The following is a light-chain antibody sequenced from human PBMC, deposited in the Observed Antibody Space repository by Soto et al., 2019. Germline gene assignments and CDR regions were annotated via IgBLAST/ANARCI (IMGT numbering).Light chain of an antibody. J-gene: IGKJ3*01. CDR2: DAS. CDR1: QSISSW. Sequence: DIEMTLSPSTLSASVGDRVTITCRASQSISSWLAWYQQKPGKAPKLLTYDASSVVSGVSSKFSGSGSGTEFTLTISSLQPDDFATYRCQQYNSWLRLFAFGPGTKVDIK. V-gene: IGKV1-5*01. CDR3: QQYNSWLRLFA.